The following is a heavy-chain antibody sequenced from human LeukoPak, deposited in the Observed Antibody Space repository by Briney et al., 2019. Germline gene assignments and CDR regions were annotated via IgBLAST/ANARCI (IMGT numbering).Heavy chain of an antibody. J-gene: IGHJ6*03. D-gene: IGHD6-13*01. CDR2: ISSSSSTI. Sequence: GRSLRLSCAASGFTFSSYSMNWVRQAPGKGLEWVSYISSSSSTIYYADSVKGRFTISRDNAKNSLYLQMNSLRAEDTAVYYCARSYSSSWYTYYYMDVWGKGTTVTVSS. V-gene: IGHV3-48*01. CDR3: ARSYSSSWYTYYYMDV. CDR1: GFTFSSYS.